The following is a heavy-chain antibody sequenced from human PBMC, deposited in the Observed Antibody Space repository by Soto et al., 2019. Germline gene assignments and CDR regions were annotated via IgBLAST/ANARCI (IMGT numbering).Heavy chain of an antibody. D-gene: IGHD2-15*01. J-gene: IGHJ2*01. CDR2: ISGSGGST. V-gene: IGHV3-23*01. CDR1: GFTFSSYA. Sequence: EVQLLESGGGLVQPGGSLRLSCAASGFTFSSYAMSWVRQAPGKGLEWVSAISGSGGSTYYADSVKGRFTISRDNSKNTLYLQMNSLRAEDTAVYYCAKGWELLRANYCYFDLWGRGTLVTVSS. CDR3: AKGWELLRANYCYFDL.